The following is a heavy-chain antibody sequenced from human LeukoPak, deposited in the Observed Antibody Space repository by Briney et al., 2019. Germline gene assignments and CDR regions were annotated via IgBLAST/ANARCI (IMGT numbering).Heavy chain of an antibody. Sequence: GGSLRLSCAASGITFSSYWMHWVRQAPGKGLVGVSRINSEGSSTYYADSVKGRFTISRDNAKNTLYLQMNSLRAEDTAVYFCAKGGSRHADYWGQGTLVTVSS. CDR3: AKGGSRHADY. V-gene: IGHV3-74*01. D-gene: IGHD6-13*01. J-gene: IGHJ4*02. CDR2: INSEGSST. CDR1: GITFSSYW.